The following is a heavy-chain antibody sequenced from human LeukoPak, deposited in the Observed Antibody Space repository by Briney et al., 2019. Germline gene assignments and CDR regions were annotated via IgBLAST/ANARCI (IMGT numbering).Heavy chain of an antibody. D-gene: IGHD6-13*01. V-gene: IGHV3-30*03. CDR3: ARDPAPYSSSWYYWYFDL. CDR1: GFTFSSYG. CDR2: ISYDGSDK. Sequence: GGSLRLSCAASGFTFSSYGMHWVRQAPGKGLEWVAAISYDGSDKYYTDSVKGRFTISRDNSKNTLYLQMNSLRAEDTAVYYCARDPAPYSSSWYYWYFDLWGRGTLVTVSS. J-gene: IGHJ2*01.